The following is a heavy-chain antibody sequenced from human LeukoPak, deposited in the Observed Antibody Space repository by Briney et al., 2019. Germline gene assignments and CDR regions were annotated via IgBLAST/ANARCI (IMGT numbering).Heavy chain of an antibody. CDR1: GFTFSSYA. Sequence: GGSLRLSCAASGFTFSSYAMNWVRQAPGKGLEWVSYISSSGSTIYYADSVKGRFTISRDNAKNSLYLQMNSLRAEDTAVYYCARYDILTGYPYYFDYWGQGTLVTVSS. J-gene: IGHJ4*02. CDR3: ARYDILTGYPYYFDY. D-gene: IGHD3-9*01. V-gene: IGHV3-48*03. CDR2: ISSSGSTI.